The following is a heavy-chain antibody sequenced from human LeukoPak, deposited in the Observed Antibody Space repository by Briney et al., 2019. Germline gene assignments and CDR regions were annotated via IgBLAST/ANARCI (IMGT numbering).Heavy chain of an antibody. D-gene: IGHD3/OR15-3a*01. CDR3: AKEARWTSNFDY. Sequence: SLRLSCAASGFTFDDYAMHWVRQAPGKGLEWVSGISWNSGNIGYADSVKGRFTISRDNAKNSLYLQMNSLRAEDTALYYCAKEARWTSNFDYWGQGTLVSVSS. V-gene: IGHV3-9*01. CDR1: GFTFDDYA. CDR2: ISWNSGNI. J-gene: IGHJ4*02.